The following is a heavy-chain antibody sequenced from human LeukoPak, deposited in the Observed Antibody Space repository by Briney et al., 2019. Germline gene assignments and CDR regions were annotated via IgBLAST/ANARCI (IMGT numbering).Heavy chain of an antibody. Sequence: ASVKVSCKASGYTFTRYGISWVRQAPGQGLEWMGWISAYNGNTNYAQKLQGRVTMTTDTSTSTAYMELRSLRSDDTAVYYCARGMDYYDSSGYYWGYYFDYWGQGTLVTVSS. CDR2: ISAYNGNT. D-gene: IGHD3-22*01. J-gene: IGHJ4*02. CDR3: ARGMDYYDSSGYYWGYYFDY. V-gene: IGHV1-18*01. CDR1: GYTFTRYG.